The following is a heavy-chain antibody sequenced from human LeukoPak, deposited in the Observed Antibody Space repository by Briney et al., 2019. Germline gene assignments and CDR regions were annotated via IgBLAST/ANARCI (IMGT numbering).Heavy chain of an antibody. J-gene: IGHJ3*02. CDR3: AREQGGLLLPWRPGGVDAFDI. V-gene: IGHV1-18*04. D-gene: IGHD2-15*01. CDR2: ISAYNGNT. CDR1: GYTFTSYG. Sequence: ASVKVSCKASGYTFTSYGISWVRQAPGQGLEWMGRISAYNGNTNYAQKLQGRVTMTTDTSTSTAYMELRSLRSDDTAVYYCAREQGGLLLPWRPGGVDAFDIWGQGTMVTVSS.